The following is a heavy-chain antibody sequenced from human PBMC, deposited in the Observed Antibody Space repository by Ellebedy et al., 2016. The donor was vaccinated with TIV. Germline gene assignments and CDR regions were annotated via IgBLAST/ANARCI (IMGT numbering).Heavy chain of an antibody. CDR1: GGTFSSYA. D-gene: IGHD3-22*01. V-gene: IGHV1-69*04. J-gene: IGHJ4*02. Sequence: SVKVSCXASGGTFSSYAISWVRQAPGQGLEWMGRIIPILGIANYAQKFQGRVTITADKSTSTAYMELSSLRSEDTAVYYCARDSAYYYDSSGYPDYWGQGTLVTVSS. CDR2: IIPILGIA. CDR3: ARDSAYYYDSSGYPDY.